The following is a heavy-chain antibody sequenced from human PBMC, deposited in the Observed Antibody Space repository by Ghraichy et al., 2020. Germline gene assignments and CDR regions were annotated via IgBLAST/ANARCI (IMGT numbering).Heavy chain of an antibody. V-gene: IGHV4-39*01. CDR2: IYYSGST. CDR3: ARIYYDYVWGSLDHYYYYYMDV. CDR1: GGSISSSSYY. J-gene: IGHJ6*03. D-gene: IGHD3-16*01. Sequence: TLSLTCTVSGGSISSSSYYWGWIRQPPGKGLEWIGSIYYSGSTYYNPSLKSRVTISVDTSKNQFSLKLSSVTAADTAVYYCARIYYDYVWGSLDHYYYYYMDVWGKGTTVTVSS.